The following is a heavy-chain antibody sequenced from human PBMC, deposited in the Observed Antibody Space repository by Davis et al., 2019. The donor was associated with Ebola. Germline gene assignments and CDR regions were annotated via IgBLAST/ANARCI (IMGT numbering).Heavy chain of an antibody. D-gene: IGHD4-17*01. CDR1: GFTFSRFP. J-gene: IGHJ4*02. CDR3: ALATVTTFDY. CDR2: ISFDGSNK. Sequence: GESLKISCTTSGFTFSRFPMHWVRQAPGKGLEWMAFISFDGSNKYYADSVKGRFTISRDNSRNTLYLQMNSLRAEDTAVYYCALATVTTFDYWGRGTLVTVSS. V-gene: IGHV3-30*04.